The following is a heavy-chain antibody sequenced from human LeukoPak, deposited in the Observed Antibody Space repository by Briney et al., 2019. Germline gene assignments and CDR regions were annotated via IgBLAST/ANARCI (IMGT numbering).Heavy chain of an antibody. J-gene: IGHJ6*02. CDR1: GGSISSYY. Sequence: ETLSLTCTVSGGSISSYYWSWVRQAPGKGLEWVSVIYSGGSTYYADSVKGRFTISRDNSKNTLYLQMNSLRAEDTAVYYCVVAPDFNYYYYGMDVWGQGTTVTVSS. D-gene: IGHD2-21*01. V-gene: IGHV3-53*01. CDR3: VVAPDFNYYYYGMDV. CDR2: IYSGGST.